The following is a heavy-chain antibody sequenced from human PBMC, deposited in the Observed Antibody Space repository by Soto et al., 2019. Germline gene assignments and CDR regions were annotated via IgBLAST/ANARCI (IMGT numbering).Heavy chain of an antibody. CDR1: GGSFSGYY. CDR3: ARDKITGLFDY. D-gene: IGHD2-8*02. CDR2: VNHSGST. V-gene: IGHV4-34*01. Sequence: SETLSLTCAVYGGSFSGYYWTWIRQPPGTGLEWIGEVNHSGSTNYNPSLKSRVTISVDTSKNQFSLKLTSVTAADTAVYYCARDKITGLFDYWGQGTLVTVS. J-gene: IGHJ4*02.